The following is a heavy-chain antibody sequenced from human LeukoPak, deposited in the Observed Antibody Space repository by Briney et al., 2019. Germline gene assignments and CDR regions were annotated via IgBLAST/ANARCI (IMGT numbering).Heavy chain of an antibody. J-gene: IGHJ4*02. CDR2: ISSSSSYI. CDR3: ARGNCSGGSCGFLVDY. V-gene: IGHV3-21*01. CDR1: GFTFSSYS. Sequence: PGGSLRLSCAASGFTFSSYSMNWVRQAPGKGLEWVSSISSSSSYIYYADSVKGRFTISRDNAKNSLYLQMNSLRAEDTAVYYCARGNCSGGSCGFLVDYWGQGTLVTVSS. D-gene: IGHD2-15*01.